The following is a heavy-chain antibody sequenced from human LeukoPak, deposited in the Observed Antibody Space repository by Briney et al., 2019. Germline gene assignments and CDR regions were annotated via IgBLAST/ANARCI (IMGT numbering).Heavy chain of an antibody. Sequence: SETLSLTCTVSAGSISSSDYYWGWIRQSPGKGLEWIGRISYSGNTYYNPSLKSRVTISVDTSRNHFSLRLSSVTAADTAVYYCSRLTHSYYSDTSGCYHYYYMDVWGEGTTVAVSS. CDR3: SRLTHSYYSDTSGCYHYYYMDV. V-gene: IGHV4-39*02. CDR2: ISYSGNT. CDR1: AGSISSSDYY. J-gene: IGHJ6*03. D-gene: IGHD3-22*01.